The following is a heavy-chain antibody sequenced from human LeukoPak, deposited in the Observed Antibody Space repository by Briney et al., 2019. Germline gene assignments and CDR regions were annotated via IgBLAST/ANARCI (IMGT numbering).Heavy chain of an antibody. CDR1: GFTFSTYA. CDR2: LSPSGGIT. CDR3: VKDPYSSSSGGPYAMDV. V-gene: IGHV3-23*01. Sequence: GGSLRLSCAASGFTFSTYAMSWVRQAPGKGLEWVSALSPSGGITYYEDSVKGRFTISRDNSKNTLYLQMNSLRAEDTAVYYCVKDPYSSSSGGPYAMDVWGQGTTVTVSS. J-gene: IGHJ6*02. D-gene: IGHD6-6*01.